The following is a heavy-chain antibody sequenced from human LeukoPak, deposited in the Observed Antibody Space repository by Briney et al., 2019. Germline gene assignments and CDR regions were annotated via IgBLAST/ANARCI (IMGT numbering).Heavy chain of an antibody. J-gene: IGHJ4*02. CDR1: GRPISSGGYS. V-gene: IGHV4-30-2*01. Sequence: SETLSLTCAVSGRPISSGGYSWSWIRQPPGKGLEWIGYIYHSGSTYYNPSLKSRVTISVDRSKDQFSLKLSSVTAADTAVYYCARVFDAAFVDYWGQGTLVTVSS. D-gene: IGHD3-9*01. CDR2: IYHSGST. CDR3: ARVFDAAFVDY.